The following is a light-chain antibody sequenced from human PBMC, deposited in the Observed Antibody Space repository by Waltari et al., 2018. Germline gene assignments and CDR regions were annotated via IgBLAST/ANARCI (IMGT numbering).Light chain of an antibody. V-gene: IGKV3-15*01. J-gene: IGKJ2*01. CDR1: RAIASN. Sequence: EIVMTQSPATLSVSPGGGASLPCRASRAIASNVAWYQQRPGQPLRLLSFESSTRATGIPERFSGSWSGPEFTLTISSLQSEDSAVYFCQQFNTGYSFGQGTKLEI. CDR3: QQFNTGYS. CDR2: ESS.